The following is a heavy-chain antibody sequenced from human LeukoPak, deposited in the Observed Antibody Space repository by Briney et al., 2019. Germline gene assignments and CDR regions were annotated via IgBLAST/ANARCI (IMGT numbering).Heavy chain of an antibody. CDR3: AREYYYDSSAGGNWFDP. V-gene: IGHV1-8*01. D-gene: IGHD3-22*01. J-gene: IGHJ5*02. Sequence: GASVKVSCKASGHTFTSYDINWVRQATGQGLEWMGWMNPNSGNTGYAQKFQGRVTMTRNTSISTAYMELSSLRSEDTAVYYCAREYYYDSSAGGNWFDPWGQGTPVTVSS. CDR2: MNPNSGNT. CDR1: GHTFTSYD.